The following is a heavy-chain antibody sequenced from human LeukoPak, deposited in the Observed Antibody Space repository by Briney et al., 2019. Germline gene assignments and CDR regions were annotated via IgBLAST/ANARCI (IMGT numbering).Heavy chain of an antibody. J-gene: IGHJ5*02. D-gene: IGHD2-2*01. CDR1: GGSFSGYY. Sequence: SETLSLTCAVYGGSFSGYYWSWIRQPPGKGLEWIGEINHSGSTNYNPSLKSRVTISVDTSKNQFSLKLSSVTAADTAVYYCARHRPRYCSSTSCLNWFDPWGQGTLVTVSS. V-gene: IGHV4-34*01. CDR3: ARHRPRYCSSTSCLNWFDP. CDR2: INHSGST.